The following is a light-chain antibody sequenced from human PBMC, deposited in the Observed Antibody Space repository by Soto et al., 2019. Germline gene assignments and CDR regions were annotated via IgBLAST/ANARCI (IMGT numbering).Light chain of an antibody. CDR3: QQLNSYPWT. CDR2: AAS. CDR1: QGISSY. V-gene: IGKV1-9*01. J-gene: IGKJ1*01. Sequence: IQLTQSPSSLCASVGDRVTITCRASQGISSYLAWYQQKPGKAPKLLIYAASTLQSGVPSRFSGSGSGTDFTLTISSLQPEDFATYYCQQLNSYPWTFGQGTKVDIK.